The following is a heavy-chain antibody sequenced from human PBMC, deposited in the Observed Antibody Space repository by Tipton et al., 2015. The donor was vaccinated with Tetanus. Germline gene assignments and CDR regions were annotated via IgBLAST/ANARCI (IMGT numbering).Heavy chain of an antibody. CDR2: IDPNSGGT. D-gene: IGHD2-21*01. J-gene: IGHJ6*02. V-gene: IGHV1-2*02. Sequence: QLVQSGAEVKKPGASLKVSCKASGYTFTGYYLYWVRQAPGQGLEWMGWIDPNSGGTVYAQKFQGRVTMTRDTSISTAYMELRSLRSDDTAVYYCARDGGDYIYYGMDVWGPGTTVPVS. CDR3: ARDGGDYIYYGMDV. CDR1: GYTFTGYY.